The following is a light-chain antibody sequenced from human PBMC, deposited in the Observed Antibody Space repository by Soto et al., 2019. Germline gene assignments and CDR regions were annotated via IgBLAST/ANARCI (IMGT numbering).Light chain of an antibody. CDR3: QQYNSYWT. CDR2: DVV. V-gene: IGKV1-5*01. CDR1: QSISGW. Sequence: DIQMTQSPSTLSASVGDRVSITCRASQSISGWLAWYQQKPGKAPTLLIYDVVSLGRGVPSRFSGSGSGTDFTLTISSLQPDDFATYYCQQYNSYWTFGQGTKVDIK. J-gene: IGKJ1*01.